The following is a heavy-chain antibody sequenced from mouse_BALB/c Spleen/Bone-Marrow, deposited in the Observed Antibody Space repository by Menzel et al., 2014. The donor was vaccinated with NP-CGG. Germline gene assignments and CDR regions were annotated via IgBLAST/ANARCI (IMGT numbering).Heavy chain of an antibody. J-gene: IGHJ4*01. CDR1: GFSLTSYG. D-gene: IGHD1-1*01. Sequence: QVQLQQSGPGLVQPSQSLSITCTVSGFSLTSYGVHWVRQSPGKGLEWLGVIWSGGSTDYNAAFISRLSISKDNSKSQVFFKMNSLQANDTAIYYCARNLLLRRAMDSWGQGTSVTVSS. V-gene: IGHV2-2*02. CDR2: IWSGGST. CDR3: ARNLLLRRAMDS.